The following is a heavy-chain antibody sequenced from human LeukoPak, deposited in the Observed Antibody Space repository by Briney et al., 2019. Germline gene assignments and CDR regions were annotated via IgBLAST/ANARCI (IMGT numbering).Heavy chain of an antibody. CDR3: ARLATRGVRADY. V-gene: IGHV4-39*07. CDR2: ISHSGST. D-gene: IGHD3-10*01. CDR1: GDSISSSTYY. Sequence: SETLSLTCNVSGDSISSSTYYWGWIRQPPGKGLEWIGSISHSGSTYYNSSLESRVTISVDTSKNQFSLKLSSVTAADTAVYYCARLATRGVRADYWGQGTLVTVSS. J-gene: IGHJ4*02.